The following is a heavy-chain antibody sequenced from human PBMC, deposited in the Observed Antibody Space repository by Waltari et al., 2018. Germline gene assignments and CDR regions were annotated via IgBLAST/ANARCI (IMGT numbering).Heavy chain of an antibody. D-gene: IGHD4-17*01. CDR1: GVSISSSSDY. Sequence: QLQLQESGPGLVKPSETLSLTCTVSGVSISSSSDYWGWIRQPPGKGLEWIANIYYTGNTYYNASLKSLVTISVDTSKNQFSLKMRSVTAADTAVYYCARLARYGDSGLDYWGQGTLVSVSS. J-gene: IGHJ4*02. V-gene: IGHV4-39*01. CDR3: ARLARYGDSGLDY. CDR2: IYYTGNT.